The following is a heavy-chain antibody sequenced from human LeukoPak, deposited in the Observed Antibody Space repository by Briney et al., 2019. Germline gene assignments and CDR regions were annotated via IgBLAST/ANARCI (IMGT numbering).Heavy chain of an antibody. CDR3: ARRDCSGASCYFHY. V-gene: IGHV4-38-2*01. Sequence: SETLSLTCAVSGYSISSGYYWGWIRHPPGKGREWIGNMFHSWDNSYNPSLMSRITTSVDTSKNQLSLRLTSVTAADTAVYYCARRDCSGASCYFHYWGQGTLVTVSS. J-gene: IGHJ4*02. D-gene: IGHD2-15*01. CDR1: GYSISSGYY. CDR2: MFHSWDN.